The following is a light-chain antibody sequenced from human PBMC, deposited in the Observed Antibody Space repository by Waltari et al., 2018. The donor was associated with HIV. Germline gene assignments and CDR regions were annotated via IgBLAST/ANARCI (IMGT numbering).Light chain of an antibody. CDR3: QQRSNWPPNT. CDR1: QSVSTS. J-gene: IGKJ4*01. Sequence: EIVLTQSPATLSLSPGERATLSCRASQSVSTSLAWYKQKPGQAPRLLIYDASNRATGIPARFSGSGSGTDFTLTISSLEPEDFAVYYCQQRSNWPPNTFGGGTKVEIK. CDR2: DAS. V-gene: IGKV3-11*01.